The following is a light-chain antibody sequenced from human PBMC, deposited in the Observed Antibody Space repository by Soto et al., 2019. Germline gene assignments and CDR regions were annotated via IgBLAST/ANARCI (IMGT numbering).Light chain of an antibody. CDR1: SSDVGSYNL. Sequence: QSALTQPVSVSGSPGQSITISCTGTSSDVGSYNLVSWYQQHPGKAPKVMIYEGGKWPSGVSNRFSGSKSGNTASLTISGLQAEDEADYYCCSYAGSSNWVFGGGTKLTVL. V-gene: IGLV2-23*01. CDR3: CSYAGSSNWV. J-gene: IGLJ3*02. CDR2: EGG.